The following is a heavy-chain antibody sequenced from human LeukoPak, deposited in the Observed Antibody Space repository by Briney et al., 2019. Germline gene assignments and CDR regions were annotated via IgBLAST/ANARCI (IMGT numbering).Heavy chain of an antibody. D-gene: IGHD1-26*01. CDR3: ARLASIVGATLDY. CDR1: GGSISCYY. CDR2: IYYSGST. Sequence: SETLSLTCTVSGGSISCYYWSWIRQPPGKGLEWIGYIYYSGSTNYNPSLKSRVTISVDTSKNQFSLKLSSVTAADTAVYYCARLASIVGATLDYWGQGTLVTVSS. V-gene: IGHV4-59*08. J-gene: IGHJ4*02.